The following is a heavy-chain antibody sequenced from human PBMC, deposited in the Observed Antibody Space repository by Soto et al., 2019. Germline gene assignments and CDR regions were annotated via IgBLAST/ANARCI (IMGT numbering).Heavy chain of an antibody. V-gene: IGHV4-59*01. CDR1: GGSISSYY. Sequence: SETLSLTCTVSGGSISSYYLSWIRQPPGKGLEWIGYIYYSGSTNYNPSLKSRVTISVDTSKNQFSLKLSSVTAADTAVYYCARTSVYGDYALDYWGQGTLVTVS. D-gene: IGHD4-17*01. CDR3: ARTSVYGDYALDY. J-gene: IGHJ4*02. CDR2: IYYSGST.